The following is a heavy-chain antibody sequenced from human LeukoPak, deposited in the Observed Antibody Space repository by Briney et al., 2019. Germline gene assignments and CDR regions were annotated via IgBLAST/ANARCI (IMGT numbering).Heavy chain of an antibody. CDR3: ARNYDLTEPDAFDI. D-gene: IGHD3-22*01. J-gene: IGHJ3*02. CDR1: GYSFTRFW. Sequence: GESLKISREASGYSFTRFWIAWVRQMPGKGLECMGVIYPDDSDTIYSPSFQGQVTISADKSISTAYLQWSSLKASDTAIYYCARNYDLTEPDAFDIWGQGTLVTVSS. CDR2: IYPDDSDT. V-gene: IGHV5-51*01.